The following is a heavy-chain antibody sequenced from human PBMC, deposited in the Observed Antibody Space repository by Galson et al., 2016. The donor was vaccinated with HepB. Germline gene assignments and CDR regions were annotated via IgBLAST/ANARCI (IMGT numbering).Heavy chain of an antibody. CDR3: ARDRRYCSSTSCYSHYGMDV. Sequence: SLRLSCAASGFTFSSYGMHWVRQAPGKGLEWVAVIWYDGSNKYYADSVKGRLTISRDNSKNTLYLQMNSLRAEDTAVYYCARDRRYCSSTSCYSHYGMDVWGQGTTVTVSS. D-gene: IGHD2-2*02. J-gene: IGHJ6*02. CDR1: GFTFSSYG. V-gene: IGHV3-33*01. CDR2: IWYDGSNK.